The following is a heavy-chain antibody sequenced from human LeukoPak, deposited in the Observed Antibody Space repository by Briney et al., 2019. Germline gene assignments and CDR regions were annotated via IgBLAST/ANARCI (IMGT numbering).Heavy chain of an antibody. CDR3: AREVVAATHRPFDY. J-gene: IGHJ4*02. Sequence: SVTVSCKASGGTFSSYAISWVRQAPGQGLEWMGGIIPIFGTANYAQKFQGRVTITADESTSTAYMELSSLRSEDTAVYYCAREVVAATHRPFDYWGQGTLVTVSS. D-gene: IGHD2-15*01. CDR2: IIPIFGTA. CDR1: GGTFSSYA. V-gene: IGHV1-69*13.